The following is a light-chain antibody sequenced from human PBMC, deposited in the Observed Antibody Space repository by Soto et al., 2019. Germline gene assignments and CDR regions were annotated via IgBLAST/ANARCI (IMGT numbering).Light chain of an antibody. Sequence: EIVLTQSPGTLCLSPGEGATLSCRASQSINRNSLAWYQHKRGQVPRLLIYAASIRATGIPDRFSGGGSGTDFTLTISRLEPEDFAVYYCHHYAGSPMYTFGQGTKVDSK. V-gene: IGKV3-20*01. CDR2: AAS. J-gene: IGKJ2*01. CDR3: HHYAGSPMYT. CDR1: QSINRNS.